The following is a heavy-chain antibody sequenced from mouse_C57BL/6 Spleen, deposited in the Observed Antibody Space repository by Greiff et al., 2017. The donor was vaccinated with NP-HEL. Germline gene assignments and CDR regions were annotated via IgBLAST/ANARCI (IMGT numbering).Heavy chain of an antibody. CDR2: IHPNSGST. D-gene: IGHD2-5*01. CDR1: GYTFTSYW. Sequence: QVQLQQPGAELVKPGASVKLSCKASGYTFTSYWMHWVKQRPGQGLEWIGMIHPNSGSTNYNEKFKSKATLTVDKSSSTAYMQLSSLTSEDSAVYYCARRYSNYGDYFDYWGQGTTLTVSS. CDR3: ARRYSNYGDYFDY. V-gene: IGHV1-64*01. J-gene: IGHJ2*01.